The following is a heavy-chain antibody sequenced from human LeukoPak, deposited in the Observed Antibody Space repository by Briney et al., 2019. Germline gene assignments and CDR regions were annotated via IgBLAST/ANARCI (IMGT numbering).Heavy chain of an antibody. D-gene: IGHD5-24*01. Sequence: GGSLRLSCAASGFRFSDYSMNWVRQAPGRGLEWISYIGISSGNTNYADSVKGRFTISGDKAKNSLYLQMNSLRVEDTAVYYCARDYKYAFDNWGQGTLVTVSS. V-gene: IGHV3-48*01. J-gene: IGHJ4*02. CDR1: GFRFSDYS. CDR2: IGISSGNT. CDR3: ARDYKYAFDN.